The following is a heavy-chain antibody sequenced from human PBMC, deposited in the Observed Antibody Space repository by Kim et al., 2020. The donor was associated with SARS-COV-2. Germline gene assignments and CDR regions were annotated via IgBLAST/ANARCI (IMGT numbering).Heavy chain of an antibody. Sequence: NPSLKRRVTLSVDTSKNQFSLKLSFVTAADTAMYYCVRLGCSATSCTTFDYRGQGTLVTVSS. CDR3: VRLGCSATSCTTFDY. J-gene: IGHJ4*02. D-gene: IGHD2-2*01. V-gene: IGHV4-59*08.